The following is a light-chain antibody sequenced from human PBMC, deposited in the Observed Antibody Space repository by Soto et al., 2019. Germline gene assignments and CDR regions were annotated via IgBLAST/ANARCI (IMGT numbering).Light chain of an antibody. CDR1: SSDVGGYNY. CDR2: DVS. J-gene: IGLJ1*01. Sequence: QSALTQPASVSGSPGQSITISCTGTSSDVGGYNYVSWYQQHPGKAPKLMIYDVSNRPSGVSNRFSGSKFGNTASLTISGLQAEDEADYYCSSYTSSSTFYVFGTGTKLTVL. CDR3: SSYTSSSTFYV. V-gene: IGLV2-14*01.